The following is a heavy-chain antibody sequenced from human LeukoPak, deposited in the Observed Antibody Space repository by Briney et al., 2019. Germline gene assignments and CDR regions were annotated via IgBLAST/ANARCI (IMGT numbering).Heavy chain of an antibody. CDR2: INQSGIT. J-gene: IGHJ2*01. CDR3: ARGYSTIDL. V-gene: IGHV4-34*01. CDR1: GGSFSAYY. D-gene: IGHD5/OR15-5a*01. Sequence: SETLSLTCAVYGGSFSAYYWSWIRQPPGKGLEWIGEINQSGITNYNPSLKSRVTISADTSKNQFSLKLSSVTAADTAVYYCARGYSTIDLWGRGTLVTVSS.